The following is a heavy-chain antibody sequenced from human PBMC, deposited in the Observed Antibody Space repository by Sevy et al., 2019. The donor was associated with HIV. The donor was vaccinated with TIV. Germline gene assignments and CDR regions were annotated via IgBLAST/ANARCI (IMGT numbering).Heavy chain of an antibody. V-gene: IGHV3-23*01. CDR3: AREGCTKPHDY. Sequence: VGSLRLSCASSGFTFSKYSMSWVRQPPGKGLEWVSTLSFGCGEINYADSVKGRFTISRDNSKSSVYLQMNNLRPEDTAVYYCAREGCTKPHDYWGQGTLVTVSS. D-gene: IGHD2-8*01. CDR1: GFTFSKYS. J-gene: IGHJ4*02. CDR2: LSFGCGEI.